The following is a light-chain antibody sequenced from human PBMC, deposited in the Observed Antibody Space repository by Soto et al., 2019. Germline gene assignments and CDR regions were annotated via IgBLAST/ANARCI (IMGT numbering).Light chain of an antibody. V-gene: IGKV3-20*01. Sequence: EIVLTHSPGTLSLSPGERATLSCRASQSVSSSYLAWYQQKPGQAPRLLIYGASSRATGIPDRFSGSGSGTDFTLTISRLEPEDFAVYYCQQYCGSRTFGQGTKVDIK. CDR1: QSVSSSY. J-gene: IGKJ1*01. CDR3: QQYCGSRT. CDR2: GAS.